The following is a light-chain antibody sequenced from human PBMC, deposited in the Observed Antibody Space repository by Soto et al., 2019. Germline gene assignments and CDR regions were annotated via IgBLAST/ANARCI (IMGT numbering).Light chain of an antibody. Sequence: EIVLTQSPGTLSLSPGEGATVSCRVSQSINSKSLVWYQRKFCQAPRLLIYNTSSRATGIPDRFSGSGSGTDFTLSICRLGPEVFGVYYCQQCGGSFIFGPGTKVDFK. CDR1: QSINSKS. V-gene: IGKV3-20*01. CDR2: NTS. J-gene: IGKJ3*01. CDR3: QQCGGSFI.